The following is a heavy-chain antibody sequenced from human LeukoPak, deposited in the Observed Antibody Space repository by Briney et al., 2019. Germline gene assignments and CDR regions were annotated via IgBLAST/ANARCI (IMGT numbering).Heavy chain of an antibody. CDR1: GGTFSSYA. D-gene: IGHD3-3*01. CDR3: ARALEWLSSGGCYDY. J-gene: IGHJ4*02. V-gene: IGHV1-69*13. CDR2: IIPIFGTA. Sequence: VASVKVSCKASGGTFSSYAISWVRQAPGQGLEWMGGIIPIFGTANYAQKFQGRVTITADESTSTAYMELSSLRSEDTAVYYCARALEWLSSGGCYDYWGQGTLVTVSS.